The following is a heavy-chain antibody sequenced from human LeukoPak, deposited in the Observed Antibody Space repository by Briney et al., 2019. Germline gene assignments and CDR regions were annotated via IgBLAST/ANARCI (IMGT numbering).Heavy chain of an antibody. CDR2: IYYSGST. J-gene: IGHJ6*02. D-gene: IGHD3-16*01. CDR3: ARVGPTYGMDV. Sequence: SSETLSLTCTVSGGSISSYYLSWIRQPPGKGLEWIGYIYYSGSTNYNPSLKSRVTISVDTSKNQFSLKLSSVTAADTAVYYCARVGPTYGMDVWGQGTTVTVSS. V-gene: IGHV4-59*01. CDR1: GGSISSYY.